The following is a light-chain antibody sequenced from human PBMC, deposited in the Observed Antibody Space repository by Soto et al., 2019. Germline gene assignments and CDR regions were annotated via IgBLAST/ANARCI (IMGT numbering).Light chain of an antibody. CDR1: QSVSSY. V-gene: IGKV3-11*01. Sequence: EIVLTQSPATLSLSPGERATLSCRASQSVSSYLAWYQQKPGQAPRLLIYDASSRATGIPARFSGSGSGTEFTLTISSLEPEYFAVYYCQQRSNWPVTFGQGTRVDIK. CDR2: DAS. J-gene: IGKJ1*01. CDR3: QQRSNWPVT.